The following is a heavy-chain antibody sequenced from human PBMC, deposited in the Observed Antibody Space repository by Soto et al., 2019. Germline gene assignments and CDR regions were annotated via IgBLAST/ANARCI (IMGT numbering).Heavy chain of an antibody. Sequence: PSHTLSLTCVISGDSVSSNRAAWNWIRESPSRGLEWLGRTYYRSRWYNDYAVSVRSRITVNADTSKNQFSLHLNSVTPEDTAVHYCAGTSSLQWYYMDVWDKGTTVTVSS. V-gene: IGHV6-1*01. CDR3: AGTSSLQWYYMDV. D-gene: IGHD1-7*01. CDR1: GDSVSSNRAA. CDR2: TYYRSRWYN. J-gene: IGHJ6*03.